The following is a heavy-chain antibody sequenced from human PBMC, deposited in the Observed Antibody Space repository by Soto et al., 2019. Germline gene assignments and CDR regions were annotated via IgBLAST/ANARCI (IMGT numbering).Heavy chain of an antibody. J-gene: IGHJ5*02. V-gene: IGHV1-8*01. CDR1: GYAFTSYD. CDR2: MNPNSGNT. CDR3: ARGLEWSRSLDP. Sequence: QVQLVQSGAEVKKPGASVKVSCKASGYAFTSYDINWVRQATGQGLEWMGWMNPNSGNTGYAQKFQGRVTMTRNTSISTAYMELSSLRSEATAVYYCARGLEWSRSLDPWGQGTLVTVSS. D-gene: IGHD3-3*01.